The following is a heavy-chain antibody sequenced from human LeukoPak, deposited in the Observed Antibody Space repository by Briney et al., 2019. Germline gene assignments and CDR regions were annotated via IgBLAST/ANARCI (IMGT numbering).Heavy chain of an antibody. CDR2: IIPIFGTV. Sequence: SVKVSCKASGGTFSSYAISWVRQAPGQGLEWMGGIIPIFGTVNYAQKFQGRVTITADESTSTAYMELSSLRSEDTAVYYCARGSGRRVAAAGYYFDYWGQGTLVTVSS. J-gene: IGHJ4*02. CDR1: GGTFSSYA. V-gene: IGHV1-69*13. D-gene: IGHD6-13*01. CDR3: ARGSGRRVAAAGYYFDY.